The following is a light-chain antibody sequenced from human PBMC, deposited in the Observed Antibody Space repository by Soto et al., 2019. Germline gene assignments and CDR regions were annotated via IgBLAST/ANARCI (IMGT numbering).Light chain of an antibody. V-gene: IGLV1-40*01. J-gene: IGLJ3*02. Sequence: QPVLTQPPSVSGAPGQRVTISCTGSSPNIGTGYDVHWYQQLPGTAPKLLIYGNNNRPSGVPDRVSGSKSGTSASLAITGLQAEDEADYYCQSYDSSLSAWVFGGGTKLTVL. CDR2: GNN. CDR1: SPNIGTGYD. CDR3: QSYDSSLSAWV.